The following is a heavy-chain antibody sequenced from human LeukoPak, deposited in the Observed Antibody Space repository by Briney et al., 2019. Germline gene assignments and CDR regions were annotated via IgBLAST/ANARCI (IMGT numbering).Heavy chain of an antibody. D-gene: IGHD3-22*01. Sequence: PSETLSPTCAVSGGSISNTNWWSWVRQPPGKGLEWIGEIYHSGSTNYNPSLKSRVTISVDKSKNQFSLKLSSVTAADTAVYYCARQLYYDSTGYDFDYWGQGTLVTVSS. J-gene: IGHJ4*02. CDR3: ARQLYYDSTGYDFDY. CDR1: GGSISNTNW. CDR2: IYHSGST. V-gene: IGHV4-4*02.